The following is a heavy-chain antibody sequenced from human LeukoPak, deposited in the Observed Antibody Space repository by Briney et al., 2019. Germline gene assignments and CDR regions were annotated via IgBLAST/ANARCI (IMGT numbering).Heavy chain of an antibody. J-gene: IGHJ4*02. CDR2: ISGSGDKT. CDR1: GFTFNYA. CDR3: AKEITHGYTYGRPFDY. D-gene: IGHD5-12*01. Sequence: GGSLRLSCAASGFTFNYALSWVRQAPGKGLEWVSGISGSGDKTYYADSVEGRFTISRDNSKNTLYLQMNSLRAEDTAIYFCAKEITHGYTYGRPFDYWGQGTLVTVSS. V-gene: IGHV3-23*01.